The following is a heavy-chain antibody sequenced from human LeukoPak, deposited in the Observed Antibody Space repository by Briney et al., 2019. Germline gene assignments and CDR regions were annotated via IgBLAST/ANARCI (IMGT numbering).Heavy chain of an antibody. CDR1: GFRVNNYA. Sequence: TGRSLSLSCAASGFRVNNYAMRWVRQPPGTGLEWVAVISMDGIQEYYADSVKGRFSITRDNSKNTLYLQMNSLRSEDTAVYYCAREVYSYALDALDLWGQGTMVTVSS. V-gene: IGHV3-30*04. CDR2: ISMDGIQE. D-gene: IGHD5-18*01. J-gene: IGHJ3*01. CDR3: AREVYSYALDALDL.